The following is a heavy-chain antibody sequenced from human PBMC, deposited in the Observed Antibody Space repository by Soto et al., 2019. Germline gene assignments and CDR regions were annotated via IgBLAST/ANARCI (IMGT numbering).Heavy chain of an antibody. D-gene: IGHD2-15*01. Sequence: QVQLRQWGAGLLKPSETLSLTCGVYGGSFTGYYWTWIRQPPGARLDWIGVGNHDGITNYNTTLQWRVAITHHKSRHQSSLRLTCATAPAPAVYFFAVGEAYVPDVTFCCHGMDVWGPG. CDR2: GNHDGIT. CDR1: GGSFTGYY. J-gene: IGHJ6*01. CDR3: AVGEAYVPDVTFCCHGMDV. V-gene: IGHV4-34*01.